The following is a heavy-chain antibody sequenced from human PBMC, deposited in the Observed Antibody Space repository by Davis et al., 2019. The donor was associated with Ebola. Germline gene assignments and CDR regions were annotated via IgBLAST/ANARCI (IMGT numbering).Heavy chain of an antibody. J-gene: IGHJ4*02. V-gene: IGHV3-23*01. CDR2: ISGSGDST. CDR3: ARDLVPGTPDYFDC. CDR1: GFTFSSHV. D-gene: IGHD1-26*01. Sequence: GESLKISCAASGFTFSSHVMTWVRQTPRKGLDWVSAISGSGDSTRYADSVKGRFTISRDDSKNTLYLQMNSLRPEDTAVYYCARDLVPGTPDYFDCWGQGTLVTVSS.